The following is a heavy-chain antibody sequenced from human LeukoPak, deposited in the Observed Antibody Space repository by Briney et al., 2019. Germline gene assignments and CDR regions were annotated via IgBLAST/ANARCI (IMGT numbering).Heavy chain of an antibody. CDR3: ASERAYSSGWYPFQH. Sequence: GGSLRLSCAASGFTFSSYSMNWVRQAPGKGLEWVSSISSSSSYIYYADSVKGRFTISRDNAKNSLYLQMNSLRAEDTAVYYCASERAYSSGWYPFQHWGQGTLVTVSS. V-gene: IGHV3-21*01. D-gene: IGHD6-19*01. CDR1: GFTFSSYS. CDR2: ISSSSSYI. J-gene: IGHJ1*01.